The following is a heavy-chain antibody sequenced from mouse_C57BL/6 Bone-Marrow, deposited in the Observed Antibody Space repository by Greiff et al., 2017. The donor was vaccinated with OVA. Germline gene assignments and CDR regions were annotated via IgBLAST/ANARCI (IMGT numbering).Heavy chain of an antibody. V-gene: IGHV14-3*01. Sequence: EVQGVESVAELVRPGASVKLSCTASGFNIKNTYMHWVKQRPEQGLEWIGRIDPANGNTKYAPKFQGKATITADTSSNTAYLQLSSLTSEDTAIYYCARSSSYGRYAMDYWGQGTSVTVSS. CDR2: IDPANGNT. CDR3: ARSSSYGRYAMDY. D-gene: IGHD1-1*01. CDR1: GFNIKNTY. J-gene: IGHJ4*01.